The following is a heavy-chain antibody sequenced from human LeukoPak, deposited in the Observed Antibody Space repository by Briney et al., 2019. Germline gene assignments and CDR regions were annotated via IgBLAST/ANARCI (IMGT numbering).Heavy chain of an antibody. CDR2: INPNSGGT. V-gene: IGHV1-2*02. Sequence: ASVKVSCKASGYTFTSYYMHWVRQAPGQGLEWMGWINPNSGGTNYAQKFQGRVTMTRDTSISTAYMELSRLRSDDTAVYYCARAPATIFGVDFDYWGQGTLVTVSS. CDR3: ARAPATIFGVDFDY. CDR1: GYTFTSYY. J-gene: IGHJ4*02. D-gene: IGHD3-3*01.